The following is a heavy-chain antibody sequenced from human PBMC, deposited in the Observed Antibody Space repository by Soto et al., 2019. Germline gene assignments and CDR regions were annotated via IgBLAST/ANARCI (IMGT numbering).Heavy chain of an antibody. CDR1: GGSISSYY. CDR2: IYYTGTT. Sequence: KTSGTLSLTCTVSGGSISSYYWSWIRQPPGKGLEWIGYIYYTGTTNYNPSLKSRVVMSLDTTKNHFSLKLSSVTAADTAVYYCARDSILRARAFDYWGLGTLVTVSS. V-gene: IGHV4-59*01. J-gene: IGHJ4*02. D-gene: IGHD6-6*01. CDR3: ARDSILRARAFDY.